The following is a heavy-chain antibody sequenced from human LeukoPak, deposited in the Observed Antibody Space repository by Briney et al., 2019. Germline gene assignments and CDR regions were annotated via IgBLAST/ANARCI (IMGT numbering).Heavy chain of an antibody. CDR2: IYYSGST. CDR1: GGSISSYY. CDR3: ASFGGVYYYDSSGYYSDY. V-gene: IGHV4-59*01. D-gene: IGHD3-22*01. Sequence: SETLSLTCTVSGGSISSYYWSWIRQPPGKGLEWIGYIYYSGSTNYNPSLKSRVTISVDTSKNQFSLKLSSVTAADTAVYYCASFGGVYYYDSSGYYSDYWGQGTLVTVSS. J-gene: IGHJ4*02.